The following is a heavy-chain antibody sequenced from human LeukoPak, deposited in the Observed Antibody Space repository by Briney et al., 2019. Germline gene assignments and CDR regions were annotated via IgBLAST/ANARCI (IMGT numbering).Heavy chain of an antibody. CDR3: ARVEGIAAADRPFDP. V-gene: IGHV1-69*04. CDR1: GGTFSSYA. CDR2: IIPILGIA. D-gene: IGHD6-13*01. J-gene: IGHJ5*02. Sequence: SVKVSCKASGGTFSSYAISWVRQAPGQGLEWMGRIIPILGIANYAQKLQGRVTMTTGTSTSTAYMELRSLRSDDTAVYYCARVEGIAAADRPFDPWGQGTLVTVSS.